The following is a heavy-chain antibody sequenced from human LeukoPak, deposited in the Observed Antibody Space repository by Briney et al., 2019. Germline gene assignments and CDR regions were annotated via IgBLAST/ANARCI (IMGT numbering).Heavy chain of an antibody. CDR2: IKKDGSEK. CDR1: GFTFSSYW. CDR3: ARDELVRGDYYMADY. V-gene: IGHV3-7*01. J-gene: IGHJ4*02. D-gene: IGHD3-10*01. Sequence: GGSLRLSCAASGFTFSSYWMSWVRQAPGKGLEWVANIKKDGSEKYYVDSVKGRFTISRDNAKNSLYLQMNSLRAEDTAVYYCARDELVRGDYYMADYWGQGTLVTVSS.